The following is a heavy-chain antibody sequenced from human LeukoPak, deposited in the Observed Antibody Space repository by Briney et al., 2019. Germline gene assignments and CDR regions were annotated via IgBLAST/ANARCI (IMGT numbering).Heavy chain of an antibody. CDR3: AKHYYDSSGYYY. CDR2: ISGSGGST. Sequence: PGGSLRHSSAPSGFTFSRYAMSCVPPAPGEGLGWVSAISGSGGSTYYADSVKCPFTISRDNSKNTLYLQMNSLRAEDTAVYYCAKHYYDSSGYYYWGQGTLVTVSS. D-gene: IGHD3-22*01. CDR1: GFTFSRYA. V-gene: IGHV3-23*01. J-gene: IGHJ4*02.